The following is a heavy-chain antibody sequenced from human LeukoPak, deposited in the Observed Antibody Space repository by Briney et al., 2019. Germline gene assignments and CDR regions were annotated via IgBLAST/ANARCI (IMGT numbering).Heavy chain of an antibody. J-gene: IGHJ4*02. CDR3: ARENWSNDY. Sequence: PGGSLSLSCAASGFTFTTYYMTWVRQAPGKGLEWLANISQDGRTKYCADSVEGRFAISRDNAINSVFLQMNSVRAEDTAVYYCARENWSNDYWGQGTLVTASS. V-gene: IGHV3-7*01. CDR1: GFTFTTYY. D-gene: IGHD1-1*01. CDR2: ISQDGRTK.